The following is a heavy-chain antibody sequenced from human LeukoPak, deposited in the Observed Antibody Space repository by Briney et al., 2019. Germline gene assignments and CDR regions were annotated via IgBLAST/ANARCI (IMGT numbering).Heavy chain of an antibody. D-gene: IGHD1-26*01. CDR2: ISSSSTI. CDR3: ARGGGVGATINYYYGMDV. CDR1: GFTFSSYS. V-gene: IGHV3-48*04. J-gene: IGHJ6*02. Sequence: GGSLRLSCAASGFTFSSYSMNWVRQAPGKGLEWVSYISSSSTIYYADSVKGRFTISRDNAKNSLYLQMNSLRAEDTAVYYCARGGGVGATINYYYGMDVWGQGTTVTVSS.